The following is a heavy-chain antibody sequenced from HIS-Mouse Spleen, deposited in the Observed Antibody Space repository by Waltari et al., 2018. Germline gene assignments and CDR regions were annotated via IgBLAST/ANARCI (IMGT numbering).Heavy chain of an antibody. Sequence: QLQLQESGPGLVKPSETLSLTCTVSGGSISSSSYYWGWIRQPPGKGLEWIGSIDYSGRTYSHRSLKSRVTLSLDTSKHQFSLKLSSVTAADTAVYYCAREIPYSSSWYDWYFDLWGRGTLVTVSS. CDR3: AREIPYSSSWYDWYFDL. CDR1: GGSISSSSYY. V-gene: IGHV4-39*07. J-gene: IGHJ2*01. D-gene: IGHD6-13*01. CDR2: IDYSGRT.